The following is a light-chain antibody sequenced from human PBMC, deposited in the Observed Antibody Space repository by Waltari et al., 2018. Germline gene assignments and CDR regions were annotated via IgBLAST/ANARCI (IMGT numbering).Light chain of an antibody. CDR3: AAWDDSLNGQ. J-gene: IGLJ2*01. CDR1: SSNIGSNT. CDR2: SNN. Sequence: QSVLTQPHSASAPPGQRVTIPCSGSSSNIGSNTVNWYQQPPGTAPKLLIYSNNQRPSGVPDRFSGSKSGTSASLAISGLQSEDEADYYCAAWDDSLNGQFGGGTKLTVL. V-gene: IGLV1-44*01.